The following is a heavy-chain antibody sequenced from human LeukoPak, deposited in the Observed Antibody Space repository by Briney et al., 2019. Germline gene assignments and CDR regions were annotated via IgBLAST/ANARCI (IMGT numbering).Heavy chain of an antibody. CDR2: IYYSGST. J-gene: IGHJ6*02. Sequence: PSETLSLTCTVSGXSVSSGSDYWSWIRQPPGKGLEWIGYIYYSGSTNYNPSLKSRVTISVDTSKNQFSLKLSSVTAADTAVYFCARSVIYGGNSGFYYGLDVWGQGTTVTVS. CDR3: ARSVIYGGNSGFYYGLDV. CDR1: GXSVSSGSDY. V-gene: IGHV4-61*01. D-gene: IGHD4-23*01.